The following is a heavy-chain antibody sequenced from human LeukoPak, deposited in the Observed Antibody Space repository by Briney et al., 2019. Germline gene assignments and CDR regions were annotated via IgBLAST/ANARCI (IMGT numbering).Heavy chain of an antibody. CDR3: ARGDTAMVL. Sequence: KPSETLSLTCTVSGGSISGYYWSWIRQPPGKGLEWIGYIYYSGTTNYNPSLKSRVTISVDTSKYHLSLKLGSVTAADTAVYYCARGDTAMVLWGQGTLVTVSS. CDR1: GGSISGYY. J-gene: IGHJ4*02. CDR2: IYYSGTT. V-gene: IGHV4-59*01. D-gene: IGHD5-18*01.